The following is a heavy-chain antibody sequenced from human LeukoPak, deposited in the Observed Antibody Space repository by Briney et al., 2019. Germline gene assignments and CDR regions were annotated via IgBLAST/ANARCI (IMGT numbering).Heavy chain of an antibody. V-gene: IGHV3-30*03. Sequence: TGGSLRLSCAASGFTFSSYGMHWVRQAPGKGLEWVAVISYDGSNKYYADSVKGRFTISRDNSKNTLYLQMNSLRAEDTAVYYCARDWGGYCSGGSCYPGYWGQGTLVTVSS. D-gene: IGHD2-15*01. CDR1: GFTFSSYG. CDR2: ISYDGSNK. CDR3: ARDWGGYCSGGSCYPGY. J-gene: IGHJ4*02.